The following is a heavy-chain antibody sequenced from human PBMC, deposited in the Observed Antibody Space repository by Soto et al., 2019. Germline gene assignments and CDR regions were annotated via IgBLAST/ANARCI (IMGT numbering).Heavy chain of an antibody. Sequence: ASETLSLTCAVSGGSISSGGYSWSWIRQPPGKGLEWIGYIYHSGSTYYNPSLKSRVTISVDRSKNQFSLKLSSVTAADTAVYYCARGRVVRGFYCWFDPWGQATLVTVSS. CDR1: GGSISSGGYS. V-gene: IGHV4-30-2*01. CDR3: ARGRVVRGFYCWFDP. J-gene: IGHJ5*02. D-gene: IGHD3-10*01. CDR2: IYHSGST.